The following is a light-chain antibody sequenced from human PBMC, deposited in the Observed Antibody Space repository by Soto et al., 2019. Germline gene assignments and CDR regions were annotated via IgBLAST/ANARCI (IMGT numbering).Light chain of an antibody. V-gene: IGLV2-8*01. CDR1: SSDVGGYNY. J-gene: IGLJ3*02. CDR3: SSYAGSNNLV. Sequence: QSALTQPPSASGSPGQSVTISCTGTSSDVGGYNYVSWYQQYPGKAPKVMIYEVIKRPSGVPDRFSGSKSGNTASLTVSGLQGEDEADYYCSSYAGSNNLVFGGGTKVTVL. CDR2: EVI.